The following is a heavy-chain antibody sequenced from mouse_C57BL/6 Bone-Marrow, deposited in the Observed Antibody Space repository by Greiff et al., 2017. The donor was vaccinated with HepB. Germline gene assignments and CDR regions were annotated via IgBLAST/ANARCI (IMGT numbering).Heavy chain of an antibody. CDR3: ARTEDYVFAY. D-gene: IGHD2-4*01. J-gene: IGHJ3*01. Sequence: QVQLQQPGAELVRPGSSVKLSCKASGYTFASYWMDWVKQRPGQGLEWIGNIYPSDSETHYNQKFKDKATLTVDKSSSTAYMQLSSLTSEDSAVYYCARTEDYVFAYWGQGTLVTVSA. CDR1: GYTFASYW. CDR2: IYPSDSET. V-gene: IGHV1-61*01.